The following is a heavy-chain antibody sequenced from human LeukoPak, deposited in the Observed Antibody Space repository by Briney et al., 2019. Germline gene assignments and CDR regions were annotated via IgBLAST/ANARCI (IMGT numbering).Heavy chain of an antibody. CDR3: AKFGTVTTIGLYYFDH. D-gene: IGHD4-11*01. CDR1: GFTFYSYA. J-gene: IGHJ4*02. CDR2: ISGSGGST. V-gene: IGHV3-23*01. Sequence: GGSLRLPCAASGFTFYSYAMTWVRQAPGEGLEWVSAISGSGGSTYYADSVKGRFTVSRGNSKSTLYLQMNSLRAEDTALYYCAKFGTVTTIGLYYFDHWGQGTLVTVSS.